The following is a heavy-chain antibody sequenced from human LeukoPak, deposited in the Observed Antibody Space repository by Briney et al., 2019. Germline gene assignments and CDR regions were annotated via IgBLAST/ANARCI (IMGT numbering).Heavy chain of an antibody. D-gene: IGHD3-3*01. Sequence: SETLSLTCTVSGGSISSGSHYWSWIRQPAGKGLEWIGRIYTSGSTNYNPSLKRRVTISVDTSKNQFNLKLSSVTAADKAVYYCASTYYDFWSGYYSFDYWGQGTLVTVSS. CDR3: ASTYYDFWSGYYSFDY. CDR1: GGSISSGSHY. V-gene: IGHV4-61*02. J-gene: IGHJ4*02. CDR2: IYTSGST.